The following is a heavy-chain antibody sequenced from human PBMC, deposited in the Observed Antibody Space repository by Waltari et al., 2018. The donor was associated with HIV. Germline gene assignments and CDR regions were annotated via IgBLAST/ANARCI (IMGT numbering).Heavy chain of an antibody. CDR1: GFKFGNYG. CDR3: VRGVVDF. J-gene: IGHJ4*02. Sequence: EVQLVESGGGLVKPGGSLRLSCSASGFKFGNYGMNWVRQAPGKGLEGVASTSGTTDSTHYPESLKGRFTIARDNAKESLFLQMNGLRAEDTAIYYCVRGVVDFWGQGIPVYVSS. CDR2: TSGTTDST. V-gene: IGHV3-21*02.